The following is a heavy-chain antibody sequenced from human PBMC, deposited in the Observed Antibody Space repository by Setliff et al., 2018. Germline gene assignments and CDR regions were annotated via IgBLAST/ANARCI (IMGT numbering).Heavy chain of an antibody. CDR3: ARLGSARYDSSGYYPDNWFDP. V-gene: IGHV4-39*01. Sequence: NPSETLSLTCTVSGGSISSSSYYWGWIRQPPGKGLEWIGSIYYSGGTYYNPSLKSRVTISVDTSKNQFSLKLSSVTAADTAVYYCARLGSARYDSSGYYPDNWFDPWGQGTLVTVSS. CDR1: GGSISSSSYY. CDR2: IYYSGGT. J-gene: IGHJ5*02. D-gene: IGHD3-22*01.